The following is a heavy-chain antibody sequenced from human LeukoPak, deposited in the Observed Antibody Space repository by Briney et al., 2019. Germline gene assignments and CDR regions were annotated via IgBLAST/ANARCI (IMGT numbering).Heavy chain of an antibody. D-gene: IGHD3-22*01. CDR3: ARRFYDSSGYYPVFDY. CDR2: INHSGST. J-gene: IGHJ4*02. CDR1: GGSFSGYY. V-gene: IGHV4-34*01. Sequence: PSETLSLTCAVYGGSFSGYYWSWIRQPPGKGLEWIGEINHSGSTNYNPSLKSRVTISVDTSKNQFSLKLSSVTAADTAVYYCARRFYDSSGYYPVFDYWGQGTLVTVSS.